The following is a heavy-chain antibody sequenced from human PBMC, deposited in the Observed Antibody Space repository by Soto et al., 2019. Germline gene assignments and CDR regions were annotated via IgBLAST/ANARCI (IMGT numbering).Heavy chain of an antibody. CDR3: AHHPYYGLGTSSFDS. Sequence: QITLKESGPTLVKPTQTLTLTCTFSGFSLSTSGVGVGWIRQPPGKALEWLAVIYWDDDKRSSSSLKIRLTITKDTSKNQVFLTMTNMDPVDTATYYCAHHPYYGLGTSSFDSWGQGILVTVSS. CDR1: GFSLSTSGVG. V-gene: IGHV2-5*02. J-gene: IGHJ4*02. CDR2: IYWDDDK. D-gene: IGHD3-10*01.